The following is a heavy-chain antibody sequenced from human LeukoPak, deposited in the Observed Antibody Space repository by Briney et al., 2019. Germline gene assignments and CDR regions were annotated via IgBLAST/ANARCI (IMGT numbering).Heavy chain of an antibody. J-gene: IGHJ4*02. V-gene: IGHV1-2*02. CDR2: INPNSGDT. Sequence: GASVKVSFKASGYTFTGYYMHWVRQAPGQGLEWMGWINPNSGDTNYAQKFQGRVTMTRDTSISTAYMELSRLRSDDTAVYYCARGGSIVGATDYWGQGTLVTVSS. D-gene: IGHD1-26*01. CDR1: GYTFTGYY. CDR3: ARGGSIVGATDY.